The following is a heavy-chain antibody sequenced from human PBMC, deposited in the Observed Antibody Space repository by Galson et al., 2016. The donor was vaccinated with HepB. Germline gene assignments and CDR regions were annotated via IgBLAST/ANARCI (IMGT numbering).Heavy chain of an antibody. J-gene: IGHJ4*02. V-gene: IGHV3-30*18. Sequence: SLRLSCAASGFTINTYGVHWVRQAPGKGLEWVAVISYAGTNKYYVDSVKGRFTISRDTSKNTLYLQMNSLRAEDTAIYYCAKVRDYYGSGSYWKYFDHWGQGTLVTVSS. D-gene: IGHD3-10*01. CDR2: ISYAGTNK. CDR1: GFTINTYG. CDR3: AKVRDYYGSGSYWKYFDH.